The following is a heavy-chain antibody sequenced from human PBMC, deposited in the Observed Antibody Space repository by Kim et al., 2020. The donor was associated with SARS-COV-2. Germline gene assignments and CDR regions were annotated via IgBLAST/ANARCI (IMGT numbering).Heavy chain of an antibody. D-gene: IGHD5-12*01. CDR3: ARDGYNGPSFDY. J-gene: IGHJ4*02. V-gene: IGHV3-21*01. Sequence: YYADSVKGRFTISRDNAKNSLYLQMNSLRAEDTAVYYCARDGYNGPSFDYWGQGTLVTVSS.